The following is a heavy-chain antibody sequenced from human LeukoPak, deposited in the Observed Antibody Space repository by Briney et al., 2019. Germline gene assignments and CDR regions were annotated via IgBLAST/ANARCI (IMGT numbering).Heavy chain of an antibody. CDR1: GGSISSGGYY. CDR2: IYHSGST. CDR3: ARGPVEGFLDY. V-gene: IGHV4-30-2*01. D-gene: IGHD5-24*01. J-gene: IGHJ4*02. Sequence: PSETLSLTCTVSGGSISSGGYYWSWIRQPPGKGLEWIGYIYHSGSTYYNPSLKSRVTISVDRSKNQFSLKLSSVTAADMAVYYCARGPVEGFLDYWGQGTLVTVSS.